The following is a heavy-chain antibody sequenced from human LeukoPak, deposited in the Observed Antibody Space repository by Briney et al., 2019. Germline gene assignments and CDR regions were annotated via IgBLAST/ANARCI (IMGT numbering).Heavy chain of an antibody. CDR2: ISSSSSYI. CDR3: AREDIAVLDY. Sequence: PGRSLRLSCAASGFTFSSYSMNWVRQAPGKGLEWVSSISSSSSYIYYADSVKGRFTISRDNAKNSLYLQMNSLRAEDTAVYYCAREDIAVLDYWGQGTLVTVSS. D-gene: IGHD6-19*01. CDR1: GFTFSSYS. J-gene: IGHJ4*02. V-gene: IGHV3-21*01.